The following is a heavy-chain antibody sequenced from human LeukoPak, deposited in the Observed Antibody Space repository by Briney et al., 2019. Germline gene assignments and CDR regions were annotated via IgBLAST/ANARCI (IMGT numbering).Heavy chain of an antibody. Sequence: SETLSLTCTVSGGPISSYYWSWIRQPPGKGLEWIGYIYYSGSTNYNPSLKSRVTISVDTSKNQFSLKLSSVTAADTAVYYCARVTVTAYYFDYWGQGTLVTVSS. V-gene: IGHV4-59*01. CDR3: ARVTVTAYYFDY. CDR2: IYYSGST. CDR1: GGPISSYY. D-gene: IGHD4-17*01. J-gene: IGHJ4*02.